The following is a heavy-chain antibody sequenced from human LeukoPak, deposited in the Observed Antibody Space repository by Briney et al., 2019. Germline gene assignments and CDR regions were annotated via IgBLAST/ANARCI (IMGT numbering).Heavy chain of an antibody. CDR1: GFTFSSYS. Sequence: GGSLRLSCAASGFTFSSYSMNWVRQAPGKGLEWVSSISSSSSYIYYADSVKGRFTISRDNAKNSLYLQMNSLRAEDTAVYYCARDVYSSPVFDYWGQGTLVTVSS. CDR3: ARDVYSSPVFDY. J-gene: IGHJ4*02. D-gene: IGHD6-13*01. CDR2: ISSSSSYI. V-gene: IGHV3-21*01.